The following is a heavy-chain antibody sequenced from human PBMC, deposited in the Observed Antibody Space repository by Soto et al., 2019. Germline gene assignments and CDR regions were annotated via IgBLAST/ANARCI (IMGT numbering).Heavy chain of an antibody. V-gene: IGHV4-39*07. CDR2: IYYSGST. Sequence: SETLSLTCTVSGGSISSSSYYWGWIRQPPGKGLEWIGSIYYSGSTYYNPSLKSRVTISVDTSKNQFSLKLSSVTAADTAVYYCASSGYCTNGVCYTLFDLWGQGTLVT. D-gene: IGHD2-8*01. CDR1: GGSISSSSYY. J-gene: IGHJ5*02. CDR3: ASSGYCTNGVCYTLFDL.